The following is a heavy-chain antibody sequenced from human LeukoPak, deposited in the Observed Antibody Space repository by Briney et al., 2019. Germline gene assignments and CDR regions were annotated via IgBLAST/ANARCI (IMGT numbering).Heavy chain of an antibody. CDR2: INPNSGGT. CDR1: GYTFTGYY. D-gene: IGHD3-9*01. V-gene: IGHV1-2*02. CDR3: ARGRAYDILTGYGYHYFDY. J-gene: IGHJ4*02. Sequence: ASVKVSCKASGYTFTGYYIHWVRQAPGQGLEWMGWINPNSGGTNYAQKFQGRVTMTRDTSISTAYMELSRLRSDDTAVYYCARGRAYDILTGYGYHYFDYWGQGTLVTVSS.